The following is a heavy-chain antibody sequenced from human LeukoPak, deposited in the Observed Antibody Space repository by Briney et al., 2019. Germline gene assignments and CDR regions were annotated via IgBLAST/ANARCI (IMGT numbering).Heavy chain of an antibody. CDR2: INHSGST. V-gene: IGHV4-34*01. CDR1: GGSFSGYY. Sequence: PSETLSLTCAVYGGSFSGYYWSWIRQPPGKGLEWIGEINHSGSTNYNPSLKSRVTISVDTSKNQFSLKLNSVTAADTAVYYCARADGSCSGGSCPSGNWFDPWGQGTLVTVSS. CDR3: ARADGSCSGGSCPSGNWFDP. J-gene: IGHJ5*02. D-gene: IGHD2-15*01.